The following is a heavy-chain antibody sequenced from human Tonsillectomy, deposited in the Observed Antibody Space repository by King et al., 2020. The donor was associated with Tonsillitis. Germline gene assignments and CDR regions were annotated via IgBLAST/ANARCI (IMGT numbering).Heavy chain of an antibody. D-gene: IGHD1-26*01. CDR3: ARGYSGSYYEFDY. V-gene: IGHV4-61*02. J-gene: IGHJ4*02. CDR2: IYTSGST. CDR1: GGSISSGSYY. Sequence: QLQESGPGLVKPSQTLSLNCTVSGGSISSGSYYWSWIRQPAGKGLEWIGRIYTSGSTNYNPSLKSRVTMSVDTSKNQFSLKLSSVTAADTAVYYRARGYSGSYYEFDYWGQGTLVTVSS.